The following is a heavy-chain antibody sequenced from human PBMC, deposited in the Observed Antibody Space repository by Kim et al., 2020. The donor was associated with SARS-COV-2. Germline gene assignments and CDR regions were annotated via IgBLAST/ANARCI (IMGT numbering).Heavy chain of an antibody. V-gene: IGHV3-9*01. CDR1: GFTFGDYA. J-gene: IGHJ3*02. CDR3: AKDIDYGSGSYYNGDAFDI. D-gene: IGHD3-10*01. CDR2: ISWNSGSI. Sequence: GGSLRLSCAASGFTFGDYAMHWVRQAPGKGLEWVSGISWNSGSIGYADSVKGRFTISRDNAKNSLYLQMNSLRAEDTALYYCAKDIDYGSGSYYNGDAFDIWGQGTMVTVSS.